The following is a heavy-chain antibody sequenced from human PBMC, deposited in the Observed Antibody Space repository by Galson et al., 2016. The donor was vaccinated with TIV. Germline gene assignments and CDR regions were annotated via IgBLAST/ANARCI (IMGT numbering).Heavy chain of an antibody. D-gene: IGHD5-24*01. J-gene: IGHJ4*02. V-gene: IGHV3-20*04. CDR3: TRNPAEMRKESDYYDS. CDR1: GFNFDDSA. Sequence: SLRLSCATSGFNFDDSAFTWVRQVPGKGLEWVCDINWNGRKTRYRDSVTGRFTVSRDNGKKTLYLQLSRLRTEDTGLYYCTRNPAEMRKESDYYDSWGQGTLVTVSS. CDR2: INWNGRKT.